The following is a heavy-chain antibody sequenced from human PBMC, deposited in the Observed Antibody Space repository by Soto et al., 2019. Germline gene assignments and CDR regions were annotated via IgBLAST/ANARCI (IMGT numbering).Heavy chain of an antibody. J-gene: IGHJ6*02. CDR1: GFTFSSYS. CDR2: ISSSSSYI. D-gene: IGHD2-2*01. CDR3: ARGAHKYQLLYYGMDV. Sequence: GGSLRLSCAASGFTFSSYSMNWVRQAPGKGLEWVSSISSSSSYIYYADSVKGRFTISRDNAKNSLYLQMNSLRAEDTAVYYCARGAHKYQLLYYGMDVWGQGTTVTVSS. V-gene: IGHV3-21*01.